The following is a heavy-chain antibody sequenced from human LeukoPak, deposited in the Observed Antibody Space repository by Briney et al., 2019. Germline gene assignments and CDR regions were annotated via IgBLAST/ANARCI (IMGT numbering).Heavy chain of an antibody. Sequence: GGSLRLSCAVSGFTFSSYGMHWVRQAPGKGLEWVAFIRYDGSNKYYADSVKGRFTISRDNSKNTLYLQMNSLRAGDTAVYYCAKGPDFWSGSAAFDIWGQGTMVTVSS. CDR2: IRYDGSNK. V-gene: IGHV3-30*02. CDR3: AKGPDFWSGSAAFDI. CDR1: GFTFSSYG. D-gene: IGHD3-3*01. J-gene: IGHJ3*02.